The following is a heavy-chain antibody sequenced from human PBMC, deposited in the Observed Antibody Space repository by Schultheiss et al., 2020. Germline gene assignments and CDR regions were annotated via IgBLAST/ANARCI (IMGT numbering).Heavy chain of an antibody. V-gene: IGHV1-18*01. CDR1: GYTFTSYG. D-gene: IGHD6-19*01. Sequence: GESLKISCKASGYTFTSYGISWVRQAPGQGLEWMGWISAYNGNTNYAQKLQGRVTMTKDTSTSTAYMELRSLRSDDTAVYYCATDLPPKGIAVAGRGPPGSSPYYYYYGMDVWGQGTTVTVSS. CDR3: ATDLPPKGIAVAGRGPPGSSPYYYYYGMDV. J-gene: IGHJ6*02. CDR2: ISAYNGNT.